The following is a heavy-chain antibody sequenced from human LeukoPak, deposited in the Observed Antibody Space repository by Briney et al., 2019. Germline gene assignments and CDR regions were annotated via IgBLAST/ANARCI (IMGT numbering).Heavy chain of an antibody. J-gene: IGHJ4*02. CDR2: INPNSGGT. CDR1: GYTFTGYY. CDR3: ARLSVSSGYPY. D-gene: IGHD3-22*01. V-gene: IGHV1-2*02. Sequence: ASVKVSCKASGYTFTGYYMHWVRQAPGQGLEWMGWINPNSGGTNYARKFQGRVTMTRDTSISTAYMELSRLRSDDTAVYYCARLSVSSGYPYWGQGTLVTVSS.